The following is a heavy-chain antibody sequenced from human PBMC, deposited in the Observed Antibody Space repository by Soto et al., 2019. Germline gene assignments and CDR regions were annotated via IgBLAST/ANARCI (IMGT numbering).Heavy chain of an antibody. V-gene: IGHV3-30*18. CDR1: GFTFSAYG. J-gene: IGHJ4*02. CDR3: AKVFTVGAADYNFDY. CDR2: ISNDGRNT. D-gene: IGHD4-4*01. Sequence: QVQLVESGGGVVQPGRSLRLSCAASGFTFSAYGMHWIRQAPGKGLEWVAVISNDGRNTYSADSVKGRFTISRDNSRNTLYLQLNSLRPEYTAVYYGAKVFTVGAADYNFDYWGQGTLVTVSS.